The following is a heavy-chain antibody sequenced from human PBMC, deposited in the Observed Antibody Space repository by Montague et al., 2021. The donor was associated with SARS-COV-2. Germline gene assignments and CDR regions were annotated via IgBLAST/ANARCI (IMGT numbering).Heavy chain of an antibody. V-gene: IGHV4-38-2*02. CDR3: ARSQDCSTTSCHLDY. CDR1: GYSISSGYY. CDR2: IYHSGST. Sequence: SETLSLTCTVSGYSISSGYYWGWIRQPPGKGLEWIGSIYHSGSTYYNPSLKSRVTLSVDTSKNQFSLKLSSVTAADTAVYYCARSQDCSTTSCHLDYWGQGTLVTVSS. D-gene: IGHD2-2*01. J-gene: IGHJ4*02.